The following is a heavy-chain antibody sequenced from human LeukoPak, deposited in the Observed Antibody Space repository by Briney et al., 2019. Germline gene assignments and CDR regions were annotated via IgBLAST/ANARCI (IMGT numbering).Heavy chain of an antibody. V-gene: IGHV4-34*01. Sequence: SETLSLTCAVYGGSFSGYYWSWIRQPPGKGLEWIGEINHSGSTNYNPSLKSRVTISVDTSKNQFSLKLSSVTAADTAVYYCARAAYSSSGLFDYWGQGTLVTVTS. J-gene: IGHJ4*02. CDR3: ARAAYSSSGLFDY. CDR1: GGSFSGYY. D-gene: IGHD4-11*01. CDR2: INHSGST.